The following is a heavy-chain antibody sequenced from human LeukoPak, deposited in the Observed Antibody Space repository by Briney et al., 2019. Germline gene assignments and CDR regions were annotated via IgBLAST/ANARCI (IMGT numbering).Heavy chain of an antibody. V-gene: IGHV3-11*01. J-gene: IGHJ3*02. CDR2: ISRNGDTT. CDR3: AKDSGSYKAFDI. D-gene: IGHD1-26*01. CDR1: GFTFSDYY. Sequence: GGSLRLSCTASGFTFSDYYMSWIRQAPGKGLEWVSYISRNGDTTYYADSMKGRFTISRDNSKNTLYLQMNSLRAEDTAVYYCAKDSGSYKAFDIWGQGTMVTVSS.